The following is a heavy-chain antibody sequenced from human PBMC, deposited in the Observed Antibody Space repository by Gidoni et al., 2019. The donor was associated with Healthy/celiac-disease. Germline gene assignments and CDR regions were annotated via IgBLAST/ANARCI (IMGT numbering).Heavy chain of an antibody. CDR2: IIPILGIA. Sequence: QVQLVQSGAEVKKPGSSVKVSCKASGGTFSSYTISWVRQAPGQGLEWMGRIIPILGIANYAQKFQGRVTITADKSTSTAYMELSSLRSEDTAVYYCARAPLAGRSAAHFQHWGQGTLVTVSS. D-gene: IGHD1-1*01. V-gene: IGHV1-69*02. CDR1: GGTFSSYT. CDR3: ARAPLAGRSAAHFQH. J-gene: IGHJ1*01.